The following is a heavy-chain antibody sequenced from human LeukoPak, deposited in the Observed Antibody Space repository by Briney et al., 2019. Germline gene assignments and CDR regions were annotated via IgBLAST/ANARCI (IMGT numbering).Heavy chain of an antibody. CDR3: ARQRGFPGRASSSEVNY. D-gene: IGHD3-10*01. V-gene: IGHV4-59*08. CDR2: IYSSGST. J-gene: IGHJ4*02. Sequence: SETLSLTCTVSGGSISSYHWSWIRQPPGKGLECIGYIYSSGSTNYNPSLKSRVTISVDTSKNQFSLKLSSVTAADTAVYYRARQRGFPGRASSSEVNYWGQGTLVTVSS. CDR1: GGSISSYH.